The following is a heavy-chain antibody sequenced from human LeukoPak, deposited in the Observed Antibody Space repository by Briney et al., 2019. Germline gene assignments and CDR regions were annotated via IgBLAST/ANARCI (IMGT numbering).Heavy chain of an antibody. CDR2: ISGTGGYR. J-gene: IGHJ4*02. CDR1: GFTFRSYA. V-gene: IGHV3-23*01. CDR3: GIMVYARELDH. Sequence: GGSLRLSCAASGFTFRSYAMSWVRQAPGKWREWVAGISGTGGYRYYGDSVKCRFTISRDNPQNELYLQMNSLRAEDTAVYYCGIMVYARELDHWGQGTLVTVSS. D-gene: IGHD2-8*01.